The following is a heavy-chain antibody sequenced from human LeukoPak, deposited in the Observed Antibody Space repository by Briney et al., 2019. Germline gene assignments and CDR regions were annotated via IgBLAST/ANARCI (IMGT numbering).Heavy chain of an antibody. J-gene: IGHJ5*02. Sequence: SETLSLTCTVSGDSISSTSDYWGRIRQPPGKGLEWIGSINYRGTSYYSPSLRYRVTMSVDTSKNQFSLRLTSVTAADTAVYYCARNEGGTMFDPWGQGTLVTVSS. D-gene: IGHD1-26*01. CDR3: ARNEGGTMFDP. CDR1: GDSISSTSDY. CDR2: INYRGTS. V-gene: IGHV4-39*01.